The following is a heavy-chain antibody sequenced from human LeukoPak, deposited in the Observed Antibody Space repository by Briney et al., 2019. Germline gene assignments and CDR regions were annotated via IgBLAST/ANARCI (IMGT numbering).Heavy chain of an antibody. CDR2: ISAYNGNT. V-gene: IGHV1-18*04. Sequence: ASVKVSCKASGYTFTSYYMHWVRQAPGQGLEWMGWISAYNGNTNYAQKLQGRVTMTTDTSASTAYMELRSLRSDDTAVYYCARDPYSYGASEGDYWGQGTLDTVSS. CDR3: ARDPYSYGASEGDY. D-gene: IGHD5-18*01. J-gene: IGHJ4*02. CDR1: GYTFTSYY.